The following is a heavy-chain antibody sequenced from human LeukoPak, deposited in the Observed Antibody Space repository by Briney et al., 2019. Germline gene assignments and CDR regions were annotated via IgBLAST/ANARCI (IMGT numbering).Heavy chain of an antibody. CDR2: VYSGDSGT. V-gene: IGHV5-51*01. CDR3: ARFRFYGSGSYYNY. D-gene: IGHD3-10*01. J-gene: IGHJ4*02. CDR1: GVSFTNYW. Sequence: GESLKISGKGSGVSFTNYWIGWVRQMPAKGLGWRGMVYSGDSGTRYRPPFQGQVTISVDKAISTAYLQWSSLRASDTAIYYCARFRFYGSGSYYNYWGQGTLVTVSS.